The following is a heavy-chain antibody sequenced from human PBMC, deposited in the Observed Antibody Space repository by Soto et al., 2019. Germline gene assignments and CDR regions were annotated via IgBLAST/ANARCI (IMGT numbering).Heavy chain of an antibody. J-gene: IGHJ6*02. CDR3: AKDHLVSSPPDYYYYYGMDV. CDR1: GFTFSSYA. CDR2: ISGSGGST. V-gene: IGHV3-23*01. Sequence: GGSLRLSCAASGFTFSSYAMSWVRQAPGKGLEWVSAISGSGGSTYYADSVKGRFTISRDNSKNTLYLQMNSLRAEDTAVYYCAKDHLVSSPPDYYYYYGMDVWGQGTTVTVSS. D-gene: IGHD2-21*01.